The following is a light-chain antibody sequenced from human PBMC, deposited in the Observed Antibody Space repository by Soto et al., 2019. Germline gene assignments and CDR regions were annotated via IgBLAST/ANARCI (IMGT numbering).Light chain of an antibody. CDR1: QSVSSY. CDR2: DAS. J-gene: IGKJ3*01. Sequence: EIVLTQSPATLSLSPGERATLSCRASQSVSSYLAWFQQKAGQAPRLLIYDASNRATGIPARFSGSGSGTDFTLTISSLEPEDFAIYFCKQRSNWPLTFGPGTKVDIK. V-gene: IGKV3-11*01. CDR3: KQRSNWPLT.